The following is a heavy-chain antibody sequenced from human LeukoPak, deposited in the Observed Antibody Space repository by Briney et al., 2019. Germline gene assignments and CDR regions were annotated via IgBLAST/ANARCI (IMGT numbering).Heavy chain of an antibody. D-gene: IGHD3-22*01. CDR1: GFTFSSYW. CDR2: INSDGGST. CDR3: ARDRYSSGYVDY. V-gene: IGHV3-74*01. J-gene: IGHJ4*02. Sequence: GGSLRLSCAASGFTFSSYWMHWVRQAPGKGLVWVSRINSDGGSTSYADSVKGRFTISRDNAKNTLYLQMNSLRAEDTAVYYCARDRYSSGYVDYWGQGTLVTVSS.